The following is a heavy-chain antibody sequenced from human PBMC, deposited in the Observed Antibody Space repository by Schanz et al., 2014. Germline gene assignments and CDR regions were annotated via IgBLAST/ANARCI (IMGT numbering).Heavy chain of an antibody. D-gene: IGHD2-21*01. V-gene: IGHV1-2*06. J-gene: IGHJ6*02. CDR2: INPNSGAT. Sequence: QVQLVQSGAEVKKPGASVRVSCKASGYTFTGYYMNWVRQAPGQGLEWMGQINPNSGATIYAQNFQGRVTMTRDTSISTAYMELSRLTSDDMAVYYCAREDVVVVGVDFSYYYGMDVWGQGTTVVVSS. CDR1: GYTFTGYY. CDR3: AREDVVVVGVDFSYYYGMDV.